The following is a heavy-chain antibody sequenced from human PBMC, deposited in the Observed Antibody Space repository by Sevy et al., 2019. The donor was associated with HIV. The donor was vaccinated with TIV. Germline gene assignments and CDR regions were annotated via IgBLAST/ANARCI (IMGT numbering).Heavy chain of an antibody. D-gene: IGHD2-2*02. Sequence: ASVKVSCKTSTSSFTAYYIHWVRQAPGQGLEWMGWINPNSGGSGGTNYAQMFQDRVTLTSDASISTAYLELTRLRSDDTAVYYCARRSPSSPRYHFVYWGQGTLVTDSS. CDR2: INPNSGGSGGT. J-gene: IGHJ4*02. V-gene: IGHV1-2*02. CDR3: ARRSPSSPRYHFVY. CDR1: TSSFTAYY.